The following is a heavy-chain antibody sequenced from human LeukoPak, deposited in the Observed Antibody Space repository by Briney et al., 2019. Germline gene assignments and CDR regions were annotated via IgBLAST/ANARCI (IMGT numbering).Heavy chain of an antibody. CDR1: GFTFSSSA. V-gene: IGHV3-73*01. CDR3: TRLEQLG. CDR2: IRSKANSYAT. D-gene: IGHD1-26*01. J-gene: IGHJ4*02. Sequence: GGSLRLSSAASGFTFSSSAMHWVRQASGKGLEWVGRIRSKANSYATAYAASVKGRFSISRDDSKNTAHLQMNSLKTEDTAVYYCTRLEQLGWGQGTLVTVSS.